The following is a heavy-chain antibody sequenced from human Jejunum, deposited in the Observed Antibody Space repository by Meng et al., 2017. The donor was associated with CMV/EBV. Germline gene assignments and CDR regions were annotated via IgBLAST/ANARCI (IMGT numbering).Heavy chain of an antibody. CDR2: IYPSSGST. Sequence: LGQVGAEVKKPRSYVKVSFKATGYPFNSHSMPWVRQAPGQGLEWMGIIYPSSGSTTYAQKFQGRVTMTSDTSTGTVYMELSSLRSEDTAVYYCARLSAYYFDYWGQGTLVTVSS. J-gene: IGHJ4*02. V-gene: IGHV1-46*02. CDR1: GYPFNSHS. CDR3: ARLSAYYFDY.